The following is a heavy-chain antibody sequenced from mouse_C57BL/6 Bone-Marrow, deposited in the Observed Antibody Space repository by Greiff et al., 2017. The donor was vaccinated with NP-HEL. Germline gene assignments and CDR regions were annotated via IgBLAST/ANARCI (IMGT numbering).Heavy chain of an antibody. CDR2: INPYNGGT. CDR1: GYTFTDYY. D-gene: IGHD2-2*01. CDR3: GRGGLLWLRWYFDV. Sequence: EVQLQLSGPVLVKPGASVKMSCKASGYTFTDYYMNWVKQSHGKSLEWIGVINPYNGGTSYNQKFKGKATLTVDKSSSTAYMELNSLTSEDSAVYYCGRGGLLWLRWYFDVWGTGTTVTVSS. V-gene: IGHV1-19*01. J-gene: IGHJ1*03.